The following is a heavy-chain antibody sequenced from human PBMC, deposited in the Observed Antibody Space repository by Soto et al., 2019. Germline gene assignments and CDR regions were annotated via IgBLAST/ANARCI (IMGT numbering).Heavy chain of an antibody. CDR3: AKSRDAYNFYFYYGMDV. D-gene: IGHD1-1*01. J-gene: IGHJ6*02. Sequence: TGGSLRLSCAASGFTFSNYGMHWVRQTPGKGLEWVALILYDGSNKYYADSVKGRFTISRDNSKNTLYLQVSSLRAEDTAVYYCAKSRDAYNFYFYYGMDVWGQGTSVTAP. V-gene: IGHV3-30*18. CDR1: GFTFSNYG. CDR2: ILYDGSNK.